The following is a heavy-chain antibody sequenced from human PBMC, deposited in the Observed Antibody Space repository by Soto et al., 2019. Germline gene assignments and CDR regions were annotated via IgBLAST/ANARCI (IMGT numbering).Heavy chain of an antibody. J-gene: IGHJ6*02. Sequence: ASVKVSCKASGYTFTSYAMHWVRQAPGQRLEWMGWINAGNGNTKYSQKFQGRVTITRDTSASTAYMELSSLRSEDTAVYYCAGSGWYYYYYGMDVWGQGTTVTVSS. V-gene: IGHV1-3*01. CDR2: INAGNGNT. CDR1: GYTFTSYA. D-gene: IGHD6-19*01. CDR3: AGSGWYYYYYGMDV.